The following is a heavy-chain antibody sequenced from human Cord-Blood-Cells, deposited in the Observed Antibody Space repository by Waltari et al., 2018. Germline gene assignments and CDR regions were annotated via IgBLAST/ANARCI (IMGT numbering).Heavy chain of an antibody. CDR1: GFTFSRYD. J-gene: IGHJ4*02. Sequence: EVQLVESGGGLVQPGGSLRLSCAASGFTFSRYDMHWVRQATGKGVEGVAARGTAGDTDDPGVVNGRVTVSRDDAKISLYLQVDSLRAGDTAVYYCARVGLLGVDYWGQGTLGTVSS. CDR3: ARVGLLGVDY. V-gene: IGHV3-13*01. D-gene: IGHD2-15*01. CDR2: RGTAGDT.